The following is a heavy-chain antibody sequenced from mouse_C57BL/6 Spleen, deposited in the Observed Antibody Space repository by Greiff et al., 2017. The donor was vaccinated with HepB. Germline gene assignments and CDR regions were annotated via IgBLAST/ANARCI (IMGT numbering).Heavy chain of an antibody. CDR1: GYTFTSYW. CDR2: IDPSDSYT. V-gene: IGHV1-50*01. CDR3: ARAHYYGSSYWYFDV. Sequence: VKLQQPGAELVKPGASVKLSCKASGYTFTSYWMQWVKQRPGQGLEWIGEIDPSDSYTNYNQKFKGKATLTVDTSSSTAYMQLSSLTSEDSAVYYCARAHYYGSSYWYFDVWGTGTTVTVSS. D-gene: IGHD1-1*01. J-gene: IGHJ1*03.